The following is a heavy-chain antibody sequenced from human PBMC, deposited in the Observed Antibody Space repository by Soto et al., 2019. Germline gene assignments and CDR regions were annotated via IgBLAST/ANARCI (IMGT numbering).Heavy chain of an antibody. V-gene: IGHV1-18*01. CDR1: GFTFSNYG. Sequence: QVLLVQSGGEVKKPGASVKVSCKASGFTFSNYGITWVRRAPGQGLEWLGWISAYNGNTNYAQKLQGRVTMTTDTSTSTVYMELRSLRSDDTAVHYCASRSGQLPYYFDYWGQGTLVTVSS. CDR2: ISAYNGNT. CDR3: ASRSGQLPYYFDY. J-gene: IGHJ4*02. D-gene: IGHD5-18*01.